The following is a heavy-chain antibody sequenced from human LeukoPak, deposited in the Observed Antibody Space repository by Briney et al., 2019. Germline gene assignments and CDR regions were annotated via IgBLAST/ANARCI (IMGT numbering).Heavy chain of an antibody. CDR2: INTDGSST. CDR3: ARGWASNWFDP. V-gene: IGHV3-74*01. Sequence: GGSLRLSCAASGFTFSNYWMHWVRQAPGKGLVWVSRINTDGSSTSYADSVKGRFTISRDNAKNTLYLQMISLRAEDTAVYYCARGWASNWFDPWGQGTLVTVSS. CDR1: GFTFSNYW. D-gene: IGHD3-16*01. J-gene: IGHJ5*02.